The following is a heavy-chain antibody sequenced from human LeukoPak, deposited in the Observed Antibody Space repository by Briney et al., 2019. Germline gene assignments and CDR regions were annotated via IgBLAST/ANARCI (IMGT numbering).Heavy chain of an antibody. V-gene: IGHV4-59*01. CDR3: ARDRDYGDYRDAFDI. J-gene: IGHJ3*02. Sequence: SETLSLTCTVSGGSISSYYWSWIRQPAGKGLEWIGYIYYSGSTNYNPSLKSRVTISVDTSKNQFSLKLSSVTAADTAVYYCARDRDYGDYRDAFDIWGQGTMVTVSS. CDR2: IYYSGST. D-gene: IGHD4-17*01. CDR1: GGSISSYY.